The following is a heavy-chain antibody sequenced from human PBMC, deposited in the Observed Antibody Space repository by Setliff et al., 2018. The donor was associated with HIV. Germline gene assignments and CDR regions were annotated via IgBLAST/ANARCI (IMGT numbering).Heavy chain of an antibody. V-gene: IGHV1-46*01. CDR2: LNPNGGST. D-gene: IGHD3-16*02. CDR1: GYAFTYYY. J-gene: IGHJ4*02. Sequence: ASVKVSCKTSGYAFTYYYIQWVRQAPGQGLEWLGTLNPNGGSTTYAQKFQGRVTMTRDTSTSTVYMELRSLRSEDTAVYYCARVKTVIPPSFDHWGQGTLVTVSS. CDR3: ARVKTVIPPSFDH.